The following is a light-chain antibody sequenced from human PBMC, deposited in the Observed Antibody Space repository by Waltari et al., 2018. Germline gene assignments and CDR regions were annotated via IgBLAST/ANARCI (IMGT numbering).Light chain of an antibody. V-gene: IGKV1-33*01. CDR3: QQYDNLPPYT. J-gene: IGKJ2*01. CDR2: DGS. Sequence: DLQMTPSPSSLSASVGDRVTITCQASQDISHSLHWYQEKPGKAPNLLIYDGSILEAGVPSRFSGSGSGTDFTFTIRGLQPEDIGTYYCQQYDNLPPYTFGQGTRLEIE. CDR1: QDISHS.